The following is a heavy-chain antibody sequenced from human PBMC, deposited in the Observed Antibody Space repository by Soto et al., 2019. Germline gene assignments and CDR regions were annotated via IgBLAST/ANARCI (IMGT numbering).Heavy chain of an antibody. CDR3: ARDNLSFDFDS. D-gene: IGHD3-10*01. J-gene: IGHJ4*02. CDR2: ISGDGINT. CDR1: GFNFGFFG. V-gene: IGHV3-30*03. Sequence: QIQLVESGGDVVQPGRSLRLSCAASGFNFGFFGMHWVRQAPGKGLEWVAFISGDGINTHYADSVRGRFTLSRDYSKKTMDLKMDTLREDDTALYYCARDNLSFDFDSWGQGTLVTVSS.